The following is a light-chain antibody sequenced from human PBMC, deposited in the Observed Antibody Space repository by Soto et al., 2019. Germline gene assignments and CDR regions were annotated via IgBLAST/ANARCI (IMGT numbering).Light chain of an antibody. CDR3: QQLNSYPCT. CDR1: QGISGY. Sequence: IQLTQSPSFLSASVGDRVTITCRASQGISGYLAWYQQKQGKAPDLLIYSASTLQSGVPLRFSGRGAGTEFTLTISGLQPEDFATYYCQQLNSYPCTLGGGNEVEIK. J-gene: IGKJ4*01. CDR2: SAS. V-gene: IGKV1-9*01.